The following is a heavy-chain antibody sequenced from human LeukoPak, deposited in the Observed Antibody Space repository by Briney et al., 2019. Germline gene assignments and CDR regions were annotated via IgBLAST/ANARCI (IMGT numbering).Heavy chain of an antibody. V-gene: IGHV3-7*04. CDR1: GFTFSYFW. J-gene: IGHJ4*02. CDR3: ARDLRAVAGTYFDY. Sequence: PGGSLRLSCAASGFTFSYFWMSWVRQAPGKGLEWVANINQDGSEKYYVDSVKGRFTISRDNAKNSLSLQMNSLRAEDTAVYYCARDLRAVAGTYFDYWGQGTLVTVSS. CDR2: INQDGSEK. D-gene: IGHD6-13*01.